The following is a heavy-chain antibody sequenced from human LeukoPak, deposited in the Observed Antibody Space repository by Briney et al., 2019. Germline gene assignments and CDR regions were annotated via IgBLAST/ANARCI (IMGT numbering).Heavy chain of an antibody. V-gene: IGHV3-23*01. CDR2: ISGSGLST. Sequence: GGSLRLSCAASGFTFSSFAMSWVRQAPGKGLEWVSAISGSGLSTYYADSVKGRFTISRDNFKNTLYLQMNSLRAEDTAVYHWAKGRGYYYGMDVWGQGTTVTVSS. J-gene: IGHJ6*02. D-gene: IGHD3-10*01. CDR3: AKGRGYYYGMDV. CDR1: GFTFSSFA.